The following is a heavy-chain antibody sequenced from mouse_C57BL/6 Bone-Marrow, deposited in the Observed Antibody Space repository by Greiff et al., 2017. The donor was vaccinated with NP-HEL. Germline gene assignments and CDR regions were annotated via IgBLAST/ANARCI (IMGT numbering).Heavy chain of an antibody. CDR1: GFTFSDYG. CDR2: ISNLAYSI. J-gene: IGHJ1*03. V-gene: IGHV5-15*01. Sequence: EVQGVESGGGLVQPGGSLKLSCAASGFTFSDYGMAWVRQAPRKGPEWVAFISNLAYSIYYADTVTGRFTISRENAKNTLYLEMSSLRSEDTAMYYCARPGITTVPVPYWYFDVWGTGTTVTVSS. CDR3: ARPGITTVPVPYWYFDV. D-gene: IGHD1-1*01.